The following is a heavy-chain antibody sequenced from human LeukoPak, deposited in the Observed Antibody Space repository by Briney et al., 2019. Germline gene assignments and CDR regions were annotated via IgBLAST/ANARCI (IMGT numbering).Heavy chain of an antibody. J-gene: IGHJ6*02. D-gene: IGHD3-3*02. Sequence: GGSLRLSCAASGFTFGSYTLNWVRQAPGKGLEWLSSISSGSSYIYYADSVKGRFTISRDNANNSLYLQLHSLRAEDTAVYYCARDPFSAGREAYSFLGIYNMDVWGQGTTVTVSS. CDR1: GFTFGSYT. CDR2: ISSGSSYI. V-gene: IGHV3-21*01. CDR3: ARDPFSAGREAYSFLGIYNMDV.